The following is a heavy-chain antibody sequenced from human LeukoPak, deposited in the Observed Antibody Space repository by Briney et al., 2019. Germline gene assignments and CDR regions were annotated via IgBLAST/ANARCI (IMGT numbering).Heavy chain of an antibody. Sequence: PSETLSLTCSVSGASISGGTYYWGWIRQPPGKGLEWIGSIYYTGSTYDNPSLKSRVTISVDTSKNQFSLKLSSVTAADTAVYYCARRGGSGRAFDYWGQGTLVTVPS. J-gene: IGHJ4*02. CDR3: ARRGGSGRAFDY. CDR1: GASISGGTYY. D-gene: IGHD1-26*01. CDR2: IYYTGST. V-gene: IGHV4-39*01.